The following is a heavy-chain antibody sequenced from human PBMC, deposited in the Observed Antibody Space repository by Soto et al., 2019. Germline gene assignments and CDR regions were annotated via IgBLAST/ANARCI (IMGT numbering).Heavy chain of an antibody. CDR2: IGTAGDT. Sequence: EVQLVESGGGLVQPGGSLRLSCAASGFTFSSYDMHWVRQATGKGLEWVSAIGTAGDTYYPGSVKGRFTISRENAKNSLYLQMNSLRAEDTAVYYCARVFGYGGVFDYWGQGTLVTVSS. CDR1: GFTFSSYD. J-gene: IGHJ4*02. D-gene: IGHD3-16*01. CDR3: ARVFGYGGVFDY. V-gene: IGHV3-13*01.